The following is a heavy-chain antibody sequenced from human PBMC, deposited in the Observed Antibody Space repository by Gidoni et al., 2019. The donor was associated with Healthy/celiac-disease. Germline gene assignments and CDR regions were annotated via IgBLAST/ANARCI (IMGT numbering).Heavy chain of an antibody. D-gene: IGHD1-26*01. V-gene: IGHV4-4*07. J-gene: IGHJ4*02. CDR3: ARISGSFDYFDY. CDR2: IYASGRT. CDR1: GGSISTYY. Sequence: QVQLQESGPGLVKPSETLSLKCTVSGGSISTYYWSWIRQPAGKGLEWIGRIYASGRTNYNPSLKSRVTMSVDTSKNQFSLRLSSVTAADTAVYYCARISGSFDYFDYWGQGTLVTVSS.